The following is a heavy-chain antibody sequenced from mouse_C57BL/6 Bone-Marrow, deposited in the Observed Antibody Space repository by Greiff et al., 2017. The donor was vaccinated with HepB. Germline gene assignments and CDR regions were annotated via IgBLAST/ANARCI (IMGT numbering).Heavy chain of an antibody. D-gene: IGHD1-1*01. CDR3: ARGITLYWYFDV. CDR2: INPGSGGT. J-gene: IGHJ1*03. V-gene: IGHV1-54*01. Sequence: VMLVESGAELVRPGTSVKVSCKASGYAFTNYLIEWVKQRPGQGLEWIGVINPGSGGTNYNEKFKGKATLTADKSSSTAYMQLSSLTSEDSAVYFCARGITLYWYFDVWGTGTTVTVSS. CDR1: GYAFTNYL.